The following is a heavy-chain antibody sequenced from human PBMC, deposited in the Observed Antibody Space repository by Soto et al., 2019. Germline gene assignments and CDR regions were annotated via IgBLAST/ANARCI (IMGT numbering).Heavy chain of an antibody. CDR3: PRGCDDRRIVVVPAANPWYYGRDV. V-gene: IGHV1-69*06. CDR2: IIPLSATT. Sequence: QVQLVQSGTEVKKPGSSVKVSCKASGGTLSNNAISWVRQAPGQGLEWMGGIIPLSATTNYAQKFQGRVTITADRSTSTACMELTSLTSGDTAVYYCPRGCDDRRIVVVPAANPWYYGRDVWGQGTTVTVSS. D-gene: IGHD2-2*01. CDR1: GGTLSNNA. J-gene: IGHJ6*02.